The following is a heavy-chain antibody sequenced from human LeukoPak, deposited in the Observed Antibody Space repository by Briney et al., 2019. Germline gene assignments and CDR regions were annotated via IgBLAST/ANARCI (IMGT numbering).Heavy chain of an antibody. J-gene: IGHJ6*02. V-gene: IGHV3-33*08. CDR1: GFTFSSYA. D-gene: IGHD3-22*01. CDR2: IWYDGSNK. CDR3: ARDTREDYYDSSGLLYGMDV. Sequence: GGSLRLSCAASGFTFSSYAMSWVRQAPGKGLEWVAVIWYDGSNKYYADSVKGRFTISRDNSKNTLYLQMNSLRAEDTAVYYCARDTREDYYDSSGLLYGMDVWGQGTTVTVSS.